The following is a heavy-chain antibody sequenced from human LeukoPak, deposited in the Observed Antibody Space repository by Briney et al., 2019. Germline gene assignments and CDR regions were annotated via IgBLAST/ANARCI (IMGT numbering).Heavy chain of an antibody. CDR2: IKQDGSEK. V-gene: IGHV3-7*01. CDR1: GFTFSNYW. D-gene: IGHD3-16*01. CDR3: TRARGGDY. Sequence: GGSLRLSCVASGFTFSNYWMNWVHQAPGKGLEWVANIKQDGSEKYYVDSVKGRFTISRDNAKNSLYLQMNSLRAEDTAFYYCTRARGGDYWGQGTLVTVSS. J-gene: IGHJ4*02.